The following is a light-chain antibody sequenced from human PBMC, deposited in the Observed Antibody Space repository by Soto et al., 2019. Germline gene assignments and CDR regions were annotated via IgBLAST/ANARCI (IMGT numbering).Light chain of an antibody. Sequence: QAVVTQPPSASGTPGQRVTISCSGSSSNIGSNTVNWDQQLPGTAPKLLIYSNNQRPSGVPDRFSGSKSGTSASLAISGLPSEDEADYYCAAWDDSLNGFYVFGTGTKLTVL. J-gene: IGLJ1*01. V-gene: IGLV1-44*01. CDR2: SNN. CDR1: SSNIGSNT. CDR3: AAWDDSLNGFYV.